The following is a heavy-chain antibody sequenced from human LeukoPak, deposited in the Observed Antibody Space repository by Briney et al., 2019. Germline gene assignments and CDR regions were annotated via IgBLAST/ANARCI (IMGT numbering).Heavy chain of an antibody. D-gene: IGHD3-22*01. CDR1: GYTFTNYY. Sequence: ASVKVSCTTSGYTFTNYYMHWVRQAPGQGLEWMGIINPSGGSTSYAQKFQGRVTMTRDTSTSTVYMELSSLRSEDTAVYYCARDVAGSGYYWDWGQGTLVTVSS. CDR3: ARDVAGSGYYWD. V-gene: IGHV1-46*01. J-gene: IGHJ4*02. CDR2: INPSGGST.